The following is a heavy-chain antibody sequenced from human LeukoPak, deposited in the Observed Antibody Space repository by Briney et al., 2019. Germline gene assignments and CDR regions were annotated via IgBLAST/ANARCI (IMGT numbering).Heavy chain of an antibody. CDR3: VYYYGSGSVEY. V-gene: IGHV4-39*01. CDR2: FYYSGST. J-gene: IGHJ4*02. Sequence: PSETLSLTCTVSGGSITSSNYYWGWIRQPPGKGLEWIGSFYYSGSTNYNPSLKSLVTISVDTSKNQFSLKLSSVTAADTAVYYCVYYYGSGSVEYWGQGTLVTVSS. D-gene: IGHD3-10*01. CDR1: GGSITSSNYY.